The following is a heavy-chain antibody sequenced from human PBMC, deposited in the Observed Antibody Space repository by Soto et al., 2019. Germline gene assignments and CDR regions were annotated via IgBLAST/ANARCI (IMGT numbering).Heavy chain of an antibody. J-gene: IGHJ6*02. CDR3: ARGLSSSWYYYGMDV. CDR2: IYPGDSDT. D-gene: IGHD6-13*01. V-gene: IGHV5-51*01. CDR1: GYSFTSYW. Sequence: GESLKISCKGSGYSFTSYWIGWVRQMPGKGLEWMGIIYPGDSDTRYSPSFQGQVTISADKSISTAYLQWSSLKASDTAMYYCARGLSSSWYYYGMDVWGQGTTVTVSS.